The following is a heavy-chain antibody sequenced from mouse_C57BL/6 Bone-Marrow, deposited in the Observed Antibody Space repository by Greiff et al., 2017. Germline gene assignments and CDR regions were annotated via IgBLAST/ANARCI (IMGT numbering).Heavy chain of an antibody. V-gene: IGHV1-82*01. J-gene: IGHJ1*03. D-gene: IGHD1-1*01. CDR1: GYAFSSSW. CDR3: ARCYYYGSSYWYFDV. CDR2: IYPGDGDT. Sequence: QVQLKQSGPELVKPGASVKISCKASGYAFSSSWMNWVKQRPGKGLEWIGRIYPGDGDTNYNGKFKGKATLTADKSSSTAYMQLSSLTSEDSAVYFCARCYYYGSSYWYFDVWGTGTTVTVSS.